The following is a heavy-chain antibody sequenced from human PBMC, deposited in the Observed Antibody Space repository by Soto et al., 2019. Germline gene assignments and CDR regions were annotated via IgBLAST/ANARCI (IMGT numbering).Heavy chain of an antibody. CDR2: IKRDGSET. CDR3: ARDRNGYYHGSGSYD. V-gene: IGHV3-7*01. D-gene: IGHD3-10*01. Sequence: EVQLVQSGGGLVQPGGSLRLSCAASGFSFGSYWMDWVRQAPGKGLQWVANIKRDGSETYYEDSVRGRFTISRDNAKKSLYLQMNSLRAEDTAFYFCARDRNGYYHGSGSYDWGQGTLVTVSS. CDR1: GFSFGSYW. J-gene: IGHJ4*02.